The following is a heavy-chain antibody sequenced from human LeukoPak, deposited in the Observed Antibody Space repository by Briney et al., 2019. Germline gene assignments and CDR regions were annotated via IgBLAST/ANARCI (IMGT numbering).Heavy chain of an antibody. J-gene: IGHJ3*02. V-gene: IGHV4-59*08. D-gene: IGHD3-10*01. Sequence: SETLSLTCTVSGGSVTSYYWTWMRQSPGKGLEWIGYVHYSGTTNYNPSLTSRVTISVDTSKNQFSLKLSSVTAADTAVYYCATFGRKAFDIWGQGTMVTVSS. CDR3: ATFGRKAFDI. CDR2: VHYSGTT. CDR1: GGSVTSYY.